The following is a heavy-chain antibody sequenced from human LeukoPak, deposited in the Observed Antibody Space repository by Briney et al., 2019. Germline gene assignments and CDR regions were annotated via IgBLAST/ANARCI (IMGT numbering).Heavy chain of an antibody. J-gene: IGHJ4*02. V-gene: IGHV3-30-3*01. CDR2: TSSDLNVK. D-gene: IGHD3-10*01. CDR1: GFTFRNYV. CDR3: AREGYYGSGSPPSLYFDY. Sequence: GGSLGLSCAASGFTFRNYVIHWVRQAPGKGLEWVAVTSSDLNVKLCADSVKGRFTISRDNSRSTLYLQMNSLRPEDTAIYYCAREGYYGSGSPPSLYFDYWGQGTLVTVSS.